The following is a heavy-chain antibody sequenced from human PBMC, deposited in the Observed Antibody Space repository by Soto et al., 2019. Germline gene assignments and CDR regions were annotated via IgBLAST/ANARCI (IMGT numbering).Heavy chain of an antibody. J-gene: IGHJ3*01. Sequence: QVQLVQSGAEVRKPGSSVKVSCKAPGGTFSTYIISWVRQAPGQGLEWMGRIIPIPDITNYAQKFQCRVTSTADSSTSTAYMELTSLKSEDTAVYYCARDRITTRGDAFDLWGQGTMVTVSS. CDR1: GGTFSTYI. CDR2: IIPIPDIT. V-gene: IGHV1-69*08. D-gene: IGHD3-3*01. CDR3: ARDRITTRGDAFDL.